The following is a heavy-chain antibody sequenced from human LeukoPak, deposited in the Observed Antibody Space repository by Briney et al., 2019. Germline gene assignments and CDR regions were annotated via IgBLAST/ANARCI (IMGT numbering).Heavy chain of an antibody. V-gene: IGHV1-18*04. Sequence: GASVKVSCKASGYTFTSYGISRVRQAPGQGLEWMGWISAYNGNTNCAQKLQGRVTMTTDTSTSTAYMELRSLRSDDTAVYYCAREGVQGTMVRGVIITANWFDPWGQGTLVTVSS. D-gene: IGHD3-10*01. J-gene: IGHJ5*02. CDR2: ISAYNGNT. CDR3: AREGVQGTMVRGVIITANWFDP. CDR1: GYTFTSYG.